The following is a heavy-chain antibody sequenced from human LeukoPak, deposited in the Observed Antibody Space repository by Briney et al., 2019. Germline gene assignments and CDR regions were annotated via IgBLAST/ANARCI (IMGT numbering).Heavy chain of an antibody. CDR2: ISWDGGST. CDR3: AKDFRSVAFDI. CDR1: GFTFDDYT. V-gene: IGHV3-43*01. Sequence: GGSLRLSCAASGFTFDDYTMHWVRQAPGKGLEWVSLISWDGGSTYYADSVKGRFAISRDNSKNSLYLQMNSLRTEDAALYYCAKDFRSVAFDIWGQGTMVTVSS. J-gene: IGHJ3*02.